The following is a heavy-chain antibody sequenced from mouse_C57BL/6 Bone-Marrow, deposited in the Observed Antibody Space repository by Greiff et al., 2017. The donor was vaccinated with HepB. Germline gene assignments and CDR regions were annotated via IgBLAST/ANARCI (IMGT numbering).Heavy chain of an antibody. CDR2: IYPGDGDT. CDR3: ARSITGFFAY. V-gene: IGHV1-82*01. CDR1: GYAFSSSW. Sequence: VQLQESGPELVKPGASVKISCKASGYAFSSSWMNWVKQRPGKGLEWIGRIYPGDGDTNYNGKFKGKATLTADKSSSTAYMQLSSLTSEDSAVYFCARSITGFFAYWGQGTLVTVSA. J-gene: IGHJ3*01. D-gene: IGHD4-1*01.